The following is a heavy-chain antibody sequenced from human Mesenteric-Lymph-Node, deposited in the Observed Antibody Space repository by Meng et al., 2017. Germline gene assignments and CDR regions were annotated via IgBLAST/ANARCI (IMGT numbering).Heavy chain of an antibody. J-gene: IGHJ2*01. CDR3: ASDYGDSDWYFDL. Sequence: QVQLQQWGAGLLKPSETLSLTCAVYGGSFSGYYWSWIRQPPGKGLEWIGEIPHRGSSAYNPSLKSRVSMSIDKSKNQFSLKLTSVTAADTAVYYCASDYGDSDWYFDLWGRGTLVTVSS. D-gene: IGHD4-17*01. V-gene: IGHV4-34*01. CDR1: GGSFSGYY. CDR2: IPHRGSS.